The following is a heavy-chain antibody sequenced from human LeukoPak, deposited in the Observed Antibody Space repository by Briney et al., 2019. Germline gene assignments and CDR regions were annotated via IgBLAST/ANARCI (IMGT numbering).Heavy chain of an antibody. CDR3: AGEKEYYDILTGYYIPYYYYYGMDV. V-gene: IGHV1-3*01. J-gene: IGHJ6*02. D-gene: IGHD3-9*01. CDR1: GYTFTSYA. CDR2: INAGNGNT. Sequence: ASVKVSCKASGYTFTSYAMHWVRQAPGQRLEWMGWINAGNGNTKYSQKFQGRVTITRDTSASTAYMELSSLRSEDTAVYYCAGEKEYYDILTGYYIPYYYYYGMDVWGQGTTVTVSS.